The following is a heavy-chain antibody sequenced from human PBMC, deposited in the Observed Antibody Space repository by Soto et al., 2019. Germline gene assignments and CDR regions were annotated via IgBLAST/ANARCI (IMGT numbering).Heavy chain of an antibody. J-gene: IGHJ5*02. CDR3: AAIAARPGWFDP. CDR1: GGTFSSYA. Sequence: SVKVSCKASGGTFSSYAISRVRQAPGQGLEWMGGIIPIFGTANYAQKFQGRVTITADESTSTAYMELSSLRSEDTAVYYCAAIAARPGWFDPWGQGTLVTVSS. V-gene: IGHV1-69*13. D-gene: IGHD6-6*01. CDR2: IIPIFGTA.